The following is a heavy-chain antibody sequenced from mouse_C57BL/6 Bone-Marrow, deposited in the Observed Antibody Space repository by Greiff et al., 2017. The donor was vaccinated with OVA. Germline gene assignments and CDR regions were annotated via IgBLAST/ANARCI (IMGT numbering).Heavy chain of an antibody. J-gene: IGHJ1*03. CDR1: GYTFTDYY. CDR3: ATTAYWYFDV. CDR2: INPYNGGT. Sequence: SGPVLVKPGASVKMSCKASGYTFTDYYMNWVKQSHGKSLEWIGVINPYNGGTSYNQKFKGKATLTVDKSSSTAYMELNSLTSEDSAVYYCATTAYWYFDVWGTGTTVTVSS. V-gene: IGHV1-19*01. D-gene: IGHD1-2*01.